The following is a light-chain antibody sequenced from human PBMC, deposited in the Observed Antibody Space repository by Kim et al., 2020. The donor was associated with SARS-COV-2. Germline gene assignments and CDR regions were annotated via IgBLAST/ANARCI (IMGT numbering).Light chain of an antibody. CDR2: AAS. V-gene: IGKV1-5*01. CDR1: QSISSW. Sequence: ASVGDRVTITCRASQSISSWLAWYQQKPGKAPKLLIYAASSLESGVPSRFSGSGSGTEFTLTISSLQPEDFATYFCQQYNSYSLTFGQGTKVDIK. CDR3: QQYNSYSLT. J-gene: IGKJ1*01.